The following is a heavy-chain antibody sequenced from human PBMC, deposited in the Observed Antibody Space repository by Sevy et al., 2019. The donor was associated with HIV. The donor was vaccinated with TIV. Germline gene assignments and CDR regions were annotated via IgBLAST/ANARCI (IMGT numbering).Heavy chain of an antibody. Sequence: GGSLRLSCAASGFTFSNYWMHWVRQVPGKGPTWVSNIRGDGTTTVYAVSVKGRFTISRDNAKNTLYLQMNNLRAEDTTTYYCASYAYDSNFDYWGQGTLVTVSS. CDR3: ASYAYDSNFDY. V-gene: IGHV3-74*01. CDR2: IRGDGTTT. CDR1: GFTFSNYW. D-gene: IGHD3-16*01. J-gene: IGHJ4*02.